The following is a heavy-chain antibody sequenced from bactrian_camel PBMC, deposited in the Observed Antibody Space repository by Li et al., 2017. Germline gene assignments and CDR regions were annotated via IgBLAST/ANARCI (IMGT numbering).Heavy chain of an antibody. J-gene: IGHJ4*01. CDR2: IERDGLT. Sequence: MGWFRQVPGQDREELAFIERDGLTTYADSVEGRFTISKDNAANLLYLQMNNLRPEDTAMYYCAADPGLWVDPLPAVPVFGVSGQGTQVTVS. D-gene: IGHD3*01. V-gene: IGHV3S53*01.